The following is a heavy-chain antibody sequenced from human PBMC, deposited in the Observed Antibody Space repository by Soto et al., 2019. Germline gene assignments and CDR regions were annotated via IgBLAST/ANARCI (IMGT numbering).Heavy chain of an antibody. J-gene: IGHJ4*02. CDR3: ARRDTSGFLRYFDN. CDR1: GGTLSSFINYP. V-gene: IGHV1-69*06. Sequence: SVKVSCKASGGTLSSFINYPINWVRQAPGQGLEWMGGIVPNVGTVNYAQKFQGRVTITADKSTGTAYMELSSLRSEDTALYYCARRDTSGFLRYFDNWGQGALVTVSS. D-gene: IGHD3-3*01. CDR2: IVPNVGTV.